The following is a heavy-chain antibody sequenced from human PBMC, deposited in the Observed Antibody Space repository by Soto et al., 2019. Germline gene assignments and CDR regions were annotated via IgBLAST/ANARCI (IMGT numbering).Heavy chain of an antibody. Sequence: SLRLSCAASGFTFDDYAMHWVRQAPGKGLEWVSGISWNSGSIGYADSVKGRFTISRDNAKNSLYLQMNSLRAEDTALYYCAKDKYIGGVIALDAFDIWGQGTMVTVSS. J-gene: IGHJ3*02. V-gene: IGHV3-9*01. CDR3: AKDKYIGGVIALDAFDI. CDR2: ISWNSGSI. D-gene: IGHD3-16*02. CDR1: GFTFDDYA.